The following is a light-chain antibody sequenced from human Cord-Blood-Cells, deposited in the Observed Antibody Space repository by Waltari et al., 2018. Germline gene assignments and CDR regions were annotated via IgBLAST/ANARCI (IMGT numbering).Light chain of an antibody. CDR2: GNS. V-gene: IGLV1-40*01. CDR1: SSNIGAGYD. Sequence: QSVLTQPPSVSGAPGQRVTISCTGSSSNIGAGYDVHWYQQLPGTAPNLLLYGNSNRPSGVPDRFSGSKSGTSASLAITGLQAEDEADYYGQSYDSSLSGSVFGGGTKLTVL. J-gene: IGLJ3*02. CDR3: QSYDSSLSGSV.